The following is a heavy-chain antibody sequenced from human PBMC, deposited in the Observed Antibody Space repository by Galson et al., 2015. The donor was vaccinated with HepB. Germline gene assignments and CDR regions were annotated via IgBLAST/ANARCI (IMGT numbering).Heavy chain of an antibody. V-gene: IGHV3-30*18. CDR3: AKAPGWYDFWSGNDAFDI. Sequence: SLRLSCAASGFTFSSYGMHWVRQAPGKGLEWVAVISYDGSNKYYADSVKGRFTISRDNSKNTLYLQMNSLRAEDTAVYYCAKAPGWYDFWSGNDAFDIWGQGTMVTVSS. D-gene: IGHD3-3*01. J-gene: IGHJ3*02. CDR1: GFTFSSYG. CDR2: ISYDGSNK.